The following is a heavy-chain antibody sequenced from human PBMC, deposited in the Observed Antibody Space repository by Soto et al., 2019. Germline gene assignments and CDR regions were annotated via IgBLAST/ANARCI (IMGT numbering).Heavy chain of an antibody. D-gene: IGHD3-9*01. Sequence: GSLRLSCAASGFTFSSYAMSWVRQAPGKGLEWVSAISGSGGSTYYADSVKGRFTISRDNSKNTLYLQMNSLRAEDTAVYYCARRASALRYFDWLLAYLDYWGQGTLVTVSS. CDR2: ISGSGGST. CDR3: ARRASALRYFDWLLAYLDY. CDR1: GFTFSSYA. V-gene: IGHV3-23*01. J-gene: IGHJ4*02.